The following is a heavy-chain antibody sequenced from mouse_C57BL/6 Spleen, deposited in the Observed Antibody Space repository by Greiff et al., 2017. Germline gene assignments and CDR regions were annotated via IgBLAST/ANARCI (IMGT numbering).Heavy chain of an antibody. V-gene: IGHV5-4*01. CDR2: ISDGGSYT. J-gene: IGHJ3*01. CDR1: GFTFSSYA. CDR3: ARDLDSSGYFFAY. D-gene: IGHD3-2*02. Sequence: EVKVVESGGGLVKPGGSLKLSCAASGFTFSSYAMSWVRQTPEKRLEWVATISDGGSYTYYPDNVKGRFTFTRDNAKNNQYLQMSHLKSESTAMYYCARDLDSSGYFFAYWGQGTLVTVSA.